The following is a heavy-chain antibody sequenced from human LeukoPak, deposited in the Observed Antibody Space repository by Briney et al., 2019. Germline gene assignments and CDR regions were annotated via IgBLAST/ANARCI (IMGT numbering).Heavy chain of an antibody. V-gene: IGHV4-30-2*01. D-gene: IGHD2-21*01. CDR2: IYHSGST. CDR1: GGSISSGGYS. J-gene: IGHJ6*02. Sequence: PSQTLSLTCAVSGGSISSGGYSWSWIRQPPGKGLEWIGYIYHSGSTYYHPSLKSRVTISVDRSKNQFSLKLSSVTAADTAVYYCASCGGDCYYGMDVWGQGTTVTVSS. CDR3: ASCGGDCYYGMDV.